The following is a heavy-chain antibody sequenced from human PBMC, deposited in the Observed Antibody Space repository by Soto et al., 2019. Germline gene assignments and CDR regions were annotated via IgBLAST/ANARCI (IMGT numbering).Heavy chain of an antibody. CDR2: IIPILGIA. Sequence: QVQLVQSGAEVKKPGYSVKVSCKASGGTFSSYTISWVRQAPGQGLEWMGRIIPILGIANYAQKFQGRVTITADKSTSTAYMELSSLRSEDTAVYYCARDYPQTSAGSSYVAFDIWGQGTMVTVSS. CDR3: ARDYPQTSAGSSYVAFDI. J-gene: IGHJ3*02. V-gene: IGHV1-69*08. D-gene: IGHD6-13*01. CDR1: GGTFSSYT.